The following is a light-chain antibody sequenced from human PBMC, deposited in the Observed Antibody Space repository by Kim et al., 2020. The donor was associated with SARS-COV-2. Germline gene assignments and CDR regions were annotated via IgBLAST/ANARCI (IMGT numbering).Light chain of an antibody. J-gene: IGKJ1*01. CDR2: KAS. CDR3: HQYSDYPWT. Sequence: ASVGDRVTITCRASQTITTWLAWYQQKPGKAPNLLIYKASTLETGVPSRFSGNGSGTEFTLTISGLQPDDFATYYCHQYSDYPWTFGQGTKVDIK. V-gene: IGKV1-5*03. CDR1: QTITTW.